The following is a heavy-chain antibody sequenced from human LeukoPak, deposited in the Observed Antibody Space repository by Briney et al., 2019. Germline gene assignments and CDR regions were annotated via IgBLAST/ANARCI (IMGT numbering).Heavy chain of an antibody. V-gene: IGHV4-59*01. CDR3: ARWNPYDSSGYYYAFDY. CDR1: GGSISGYY. CDR2: ASYSGST. D-gene: IGHD3-22*01. Sequence: SETLSLTCTVSGGSISGYYWSWIRQPPGKGLEWIGYASYSGSTNYNPSLKSRVTMSVDTSKNQVSLKLRSVTTADTAVYYCARWNPYDSSGYYYAFDYWGQGTLVTVSP. J-gene: IGHJ4*02.